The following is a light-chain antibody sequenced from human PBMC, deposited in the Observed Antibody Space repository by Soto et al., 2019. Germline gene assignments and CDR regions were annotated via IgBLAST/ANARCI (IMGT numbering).Light chain of an antibody. CDR1: QSVSSF. CDR2: DAS. V-gene: IGKV3-11*01. J-gene: IGKJ5*01. Sequence: EIVSTPSPGTRSLSPGESATLSCMASQSVSSFLAWYPQKPRQAPRLLIHDASNRATGIPARFSGSGSGTDFTLTTSSLEPEDFAVYYCQQRSNWPPITFGQGTRLEIK. CDR3: QQRSNWPPIT.